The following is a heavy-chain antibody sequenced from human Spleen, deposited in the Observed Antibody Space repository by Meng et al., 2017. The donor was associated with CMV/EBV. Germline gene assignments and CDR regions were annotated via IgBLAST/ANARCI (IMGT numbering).Heavy chain of an antibody. CDR3: ARVFTSTGDRGDYYYGMDV. D-gene: IGHD7-27*01. V-gene: IGHV3-30-3*01. CDR1: GFTFSSYP. J-gene: IGHJ6*02. Sequence: GESLKISCAASGFTFSSYPMHWVRQAPGKGLEWVAVISNDGFNKFYSDSVKGRFSISRDNSKRTLYLQMNSLRAEDTAVYYRARVFTSTGDRGDYYYGMDVWGQGTTVTVSS. CDR2: ISNDGFNK.